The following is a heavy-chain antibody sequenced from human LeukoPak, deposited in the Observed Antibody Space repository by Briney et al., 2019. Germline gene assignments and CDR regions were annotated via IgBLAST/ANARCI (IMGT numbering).Heavy chain of an antibody. J-gene: IGHJ4*02. D-gene: IGHD3-10*01. Sequence: ASVKVSCKASGYTFTGYYMHWVRPAPGQGLEWMGWINPNSGGTNYAQKFQGRVTMTRDTSISTAYMELSRLRSDDTAVYYCARVPPPIGVIDYWGQGTLVTVSS. CDR3: ARVPPPIGVIDY. V-gene: IGHV1-2*02. CDR2: INPNSGGT. CDR1: GYTFTGYY.